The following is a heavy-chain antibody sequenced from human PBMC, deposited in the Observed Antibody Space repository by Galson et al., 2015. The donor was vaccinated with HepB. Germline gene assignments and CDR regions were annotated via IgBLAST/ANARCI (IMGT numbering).Heavy chain of an antibody. Sequence: SETLSLTCAVYGGSFSGYYWSWIRQPPGKGLEWIGEINHSGSTNYNPSLKSRVTITVDTSKNQFSLKLSSVTAADTAVYYCASPTDRGGYSSGWYPYYYGMDVWGQGTTVTVSS. CDR3: ASPTDRGGYSSGWYPYYYGMDV. CDR2: INHSGST. J-gene: IGHJ6*02. CDR1: GGSFSGYY. V-gene: IGHV4-34*01. D-gene: IGHD6-19*01.